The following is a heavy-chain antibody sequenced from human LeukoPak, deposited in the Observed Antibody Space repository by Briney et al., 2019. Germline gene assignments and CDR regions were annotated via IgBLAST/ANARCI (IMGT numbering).Heavy chain of an antibody. J-gene: IGHJ4*02. D-gene: IGHD6-13*01. CDR2: FDPEDGET. CDR1: GYTLTELS. Sequence: ASVKVSCKVSGYTLTELSMHWVRQAPGKGLEWMGGFDPEDGETIYAQKFQGRVTMTEDTSTDTAYMELSSLRSEDTAVYYCATDRGIAAAGMREYYFDYWGQGTLVTVSS. CDR3: ATDRGIAAAGMREYYFDY. V-gene: IGHV1-24*01.